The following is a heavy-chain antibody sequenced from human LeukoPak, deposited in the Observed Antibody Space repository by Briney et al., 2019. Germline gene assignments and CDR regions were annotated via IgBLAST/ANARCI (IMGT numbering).Heavy chain of an antibody. D-gene: IGHD5-24*01. J-gene: IGHJ4*02. CDR3: AGPREGRHDY. V-gene: IGHV3-30*03. Sequence: PGGSLRLSCAASGFTFSSYGMHWVRQAPGKGLEWVAVISYDGSNKYYADPVKGRFTISRDNSKNTLYLQMNSLRAEDTAVYYCAGPREGRHDYWGQGTLVTVSS. CDR1: GFTFSSYG. CDR2: ISYDGSNK.